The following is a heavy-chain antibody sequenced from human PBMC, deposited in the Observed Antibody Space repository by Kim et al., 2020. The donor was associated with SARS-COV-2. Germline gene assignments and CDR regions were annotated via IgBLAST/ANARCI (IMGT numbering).Heavy chain of an antibody. CDR3: ARDYGTVTYYYYYGMDV. CDR2: ISSSSSTI. V-gene: IGHV3-48*02. Sequence: GGSLRLSCAASGFTFSSYSMNWVRQAPGKGLEWVSYISSSSSTIYYAGSVKGRFTISRDNAKNSLYLQMNSLRDEDTAVYYCARDYGTVTYYYYYGMDVWGQGTTVTVSS. J-gene: IGHJ6*02. CDR1: GFTFSSYS. D-gene: IGHD4-17*01.